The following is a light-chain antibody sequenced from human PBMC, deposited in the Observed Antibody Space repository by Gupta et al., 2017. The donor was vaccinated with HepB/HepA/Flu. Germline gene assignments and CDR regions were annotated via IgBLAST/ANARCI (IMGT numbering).Light chain of an antibody. CDR3: LLSYSGSRV. CDR2: GTS. CDR1: TGPVTLDHY. V-gene: IGLV7-46*01. J-gene: IGLJ3*02. Sequence: VVTKQPSLTVSSGGTATLTFSSSTGPVTLDHYPYWVQQKPALAPRTLLYGTSANHSWTPGRFAGPLRGGKAALTLAGAQPEDEAEYYCLLSYSGSRVFGGGTRVTVL.